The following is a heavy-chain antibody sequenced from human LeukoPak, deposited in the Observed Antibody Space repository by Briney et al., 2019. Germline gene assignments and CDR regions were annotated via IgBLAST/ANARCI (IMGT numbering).Heavy chain of an antibody. CDR2: INHSGST. J-gene: IGHJ4*02. CDR1: GGSFSGYY. D-gene: IGHD2/OR15-2a*01. V-gene: IGHV4-34*01. Sequence: PSETLSPTCAVYGGSFSGYYWSWIRQPPGKGLEWIGEINHSGSTNYNPSLKSRVTISVDTSKNQFSLKLSSVTAADTAVYYCASLYGRDFDYWGQGTLVTVSS. CDR3: ASLYGRDFDY.